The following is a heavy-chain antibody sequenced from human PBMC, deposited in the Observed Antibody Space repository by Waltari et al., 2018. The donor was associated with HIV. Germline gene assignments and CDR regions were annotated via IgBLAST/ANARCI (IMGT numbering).Heavy chain of an antibody. J-gene: IGHJ4*02. CDR1: GFTFSTYS. CDR3: ARGRDIVATWRDYFDY. V-gene: IGHV3-21*01. CDR2: ISISSTYI. Sequence: EVQLVESGGGLVKPGGSLSLSCAASGFTFSTYSMNWVRQAPGKGLEWVSSISISSTYIYYADSVKGRFTISRDNAKNSLYLQMNSLRAEDTAVYYCARGRDIVATWRDYFDYWGQGTLVTVSS. D-gene: IGHD5-12*01.